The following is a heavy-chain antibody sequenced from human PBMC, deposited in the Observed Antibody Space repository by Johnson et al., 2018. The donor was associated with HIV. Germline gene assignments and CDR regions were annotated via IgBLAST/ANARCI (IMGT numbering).Heavy chain of an antibody. J-gene: IGHJ3*02. D-gene: IGHD3-10*01. V-gene: IGHV3-30*04. CDR3: AIDLRFNRTVQGLIIISGVFDM. CDR2: ISYDGSNK. Sequence: VQLVESGGGVVQPERSLRLSCAASGFTFSSYAMHWVRQAPGKGLEWVACISYDGSNKHYAGSVKGRFTISRDNSKNTLYLQMNSLRSEDTAVYSCAIDLRFNRTVQGLIIISGVFDMWGQGTVVSVSS. CDR1: GFTFSSYA.